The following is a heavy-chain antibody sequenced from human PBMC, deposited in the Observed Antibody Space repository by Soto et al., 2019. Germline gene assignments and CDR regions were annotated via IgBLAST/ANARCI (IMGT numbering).Heavy chain of an antibody. CDR3: AKEWHDSSGYDHYYYYGMDV. Sequence: GGSLRLSCAASGFTFSSYGMHWVRQAPGKGLEWVAVISYDGSNKYYADSVKGRFTISRDNSKNTLYLQMNSLRAEDTAVYYCAKEWHDSSGYDHYYYYGMDVWGQGTTVTVSS. CDR2: ISYDGSNK. D-gene: IGHD3-22*01. CDR1: GFTFSSYG. V-gene: IGHV3-30*18. J-gene: IGHJ6*02.